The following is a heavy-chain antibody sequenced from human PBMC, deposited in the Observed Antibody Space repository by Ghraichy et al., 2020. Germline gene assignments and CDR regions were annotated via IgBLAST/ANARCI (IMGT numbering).Heavy chain of an antibody. D-gene: IGHD2-2*02. CDR3: AKDWRYCSSTSCYKGPDYFDY. Sequence: GGSLRLSCAASGFTFSSYGMHWVRQAPGKGLEWVAFIRYDGSNKYYADSVKGRFTISRDNSKNTLYLQMNSLRAEDTAVYYCAKDWRYCSSTSCYKGPDYFDYWGQGTLVTVSS. CDR2: IRYDGSNK. J-gene: IGHJ4*02. CDR1: GFTFSSYG. V-gene: IGHV3-30*02.